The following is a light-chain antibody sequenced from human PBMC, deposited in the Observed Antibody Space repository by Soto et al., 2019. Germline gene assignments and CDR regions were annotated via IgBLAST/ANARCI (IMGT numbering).Light chain of an antibody. CDR1: SSDVGGYNY. J-gene: IGLJ2*01. Sequence: QSALTQPASVSGSPGQSITISCTGTSSDVGGYNYVSWYQHHPGKAPKLMIYEVSNRPSGVSNRFSASKSGNTASLTISGLQAEDEADYYCSSYTSSSTVLFGGGTKLTVL. V-gene: IGLV2-14*01. CDR2: EVS. CDR3: SSYTSSSTVL.